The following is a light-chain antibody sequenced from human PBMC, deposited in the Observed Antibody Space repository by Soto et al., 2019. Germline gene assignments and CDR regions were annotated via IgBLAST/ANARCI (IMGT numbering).Light chain of an antibody. CDR1: TLGDKY. CDR3: QAWDSSTAGVV. Sequence: SYELTQPPSVSVSPGQTASITCSGDTLGDKYACWYQQKPGQSPVLVIYQDSKRPSGIPERFSGSNSGNTATLTISGTQATDEADYYCQAWDSSTAGVVFGGGTKLTVL. V-gene: IGLV3-1*01. J-gene: IGLJ2*01. CDR2: QDS.